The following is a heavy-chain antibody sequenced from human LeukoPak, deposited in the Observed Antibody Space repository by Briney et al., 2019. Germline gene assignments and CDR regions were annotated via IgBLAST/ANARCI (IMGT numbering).Heavy chain of an antibody. Sequence: PSETLSLTCTVSGGSISSSSYYWGWIRQPPGKGLEWIGSIYYSGSTYYNPSLKSRVTISVDTSKNQFSLKLSSVTAADTAVYYCASTRVEWELNGFDYWGQGTLVTVSS. V-gene: IGHV4-39*01. CDR2: IYYSGST. J-gene: IGHJ4*02. D-gene: IGHD1-26*01. CDR1: GGSISSSSYY. CDR3: ASTRVEWELNGFDY.